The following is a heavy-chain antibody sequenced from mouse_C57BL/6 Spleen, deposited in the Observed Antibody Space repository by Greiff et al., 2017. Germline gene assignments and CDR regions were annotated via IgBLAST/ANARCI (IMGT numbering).Heavy chain of an antibody. Sequence: VQLQQSGPELVKPGASVKISCKASGYSFTDYNMNWVKQSIGKSLEWIGVINPNYGTTSYNQKFKGKATLTVDQSSSTAYMQLNSLTSEDSAVYYCARGGYGSSPAWFAYWGQGTLVTVSA. D-gene: IGHD1-1*01. J-gene: IGHJ3*01. V-gene: IGHV1-39*01. CDR1: GYSFTDYN. CDR3: ARGGYGSSPAWFAY. CDR2: INPNYGTT.